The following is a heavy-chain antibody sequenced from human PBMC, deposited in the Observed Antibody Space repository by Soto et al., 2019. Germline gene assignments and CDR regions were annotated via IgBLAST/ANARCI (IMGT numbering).Heavy chain of an antibody. CDR2: IKSKTDGGTT. Sequence: EVQLVESGGGLVKPGGSLRLSGAASGFTFSNAWMSWVRQAPGKGLEWVGRIKSKTDGGTTDYAAPVKGRFTISRDDSKNTLYLQMNSLKTEDTAVYYCTTVNYYDSSGYYSRDFDYWGQGILVTVSS. CDR3: TTVNYYDSSGYYSRDFDY. D-gene: IGHD3-22*01. J-gene: IGHJ4*02. V-gene: IGHV3-15*01. CDR1: GFTFSNAW.